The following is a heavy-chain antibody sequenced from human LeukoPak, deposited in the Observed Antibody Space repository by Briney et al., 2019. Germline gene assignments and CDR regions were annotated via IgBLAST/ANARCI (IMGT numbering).Heavy chain of an antibody. J-gene: IGHJ4*02. Sequence: SETLSLTCTVSGGSISSGSYYWSWIRQPPGKGLEWLGTFHKSGNTYYNPSLRSRVTISGDTSNNQLSLKVNSVTAADTAVYYCARESEVGAAFFDYWGQGTLVTVSS. CDR1: GGSISSGSYY. V-gene: IGHV4-39*07. CDR3: ARESEVGAAFFDY. CDR2: FHKSGNT. D-gene: IGHD1-26*01.